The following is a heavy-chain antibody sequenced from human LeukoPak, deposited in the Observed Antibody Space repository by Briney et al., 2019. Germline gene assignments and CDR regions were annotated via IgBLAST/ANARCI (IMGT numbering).Heavy chain of an antibody. V-gene: IGHV3-23*01. CDR3: AKVIAYSFYYDSSGLPDY. CDR1: GFTFSSYG. CDR2: ISGSGDRL. D-gene: IGHD3-22*01. J-gene: IGHJ4*02. Sequence: GGTLRLSCAGSGFTFSSYGMSWVRQAPGKGLEWVSAISGSGDRLYYADSMKGRFTISRDNSKNALYLQMNSLRAEDTALYYCAKVIAYSFYYDSSGLPDYWGQRTLVTVSS.